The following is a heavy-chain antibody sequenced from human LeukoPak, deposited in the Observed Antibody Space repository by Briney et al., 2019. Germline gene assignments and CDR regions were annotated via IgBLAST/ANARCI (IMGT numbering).Heavy chain of an antibody. J-gene: IGHJ4*02. D-gene: IGHD3-22*01. Sequence: GGSLRLSCTASGFTFGDYAMSWVRQAPGKGLEWVGFIRSKAHGGTIEYAASVKGRFTISRDNSKNIAYLQMNSLKTDDTAVYYCARDNYYDSSVYSKYYFDYWGQGTLVTVSS. CDR2: IRSKAHGGTI. CDR3: ARDNYYDSSVYSKYYFDY. V-gene: IGHV3-49*04. CDR1: GFTFGDYA.